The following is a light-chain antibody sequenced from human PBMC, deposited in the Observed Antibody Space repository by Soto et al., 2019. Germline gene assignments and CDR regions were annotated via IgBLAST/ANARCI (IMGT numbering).Light chain of an antibody. CDR2: GTS. Sequence: DIQMTQSPSSLSASVVYRVTITCRASQNINTYLNWYQQKPGKALKLLIYGTSSLQSGVPSRFSGSGSGTDFTLTISSLQPEDFATYYCQQSYTTPRTFGQGTKVDIK. CDR1: QNINTY. J-gene: IGKJ1*01. CDR3: QQSYTTPRT. V-gene: IGKV1-39*01.